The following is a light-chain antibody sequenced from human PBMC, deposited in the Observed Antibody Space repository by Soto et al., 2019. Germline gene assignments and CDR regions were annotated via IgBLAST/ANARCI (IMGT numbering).Light chain of an antibody. Sequence: DIQMTPSPSSLSPSVGDRVTITCRASRSISDWLAWYQQKPGKAPKLLIYDASSLESGVPQRFSGSGSGTEFTLTISSLQTDDFSTYYCQQYHSYWTFGQGTKVDIK. J-gene: IGKJ1*01. V-gene: IGKV1-5*01. CDR3: QQYHSYWT. CDR1: RSISDW. CDR2: DAS.